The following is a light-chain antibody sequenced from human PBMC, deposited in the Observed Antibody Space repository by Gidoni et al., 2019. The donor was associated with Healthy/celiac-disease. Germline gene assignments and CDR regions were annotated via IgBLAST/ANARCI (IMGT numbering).Light chain of an antibody. J-gene: IGKJ5*01. Sequence: EIVIPQSPSTLSVSPGERATLSCRASQSVSITLAWYQQKPGQAPRLLIYGASTRATGIPARFSGSGSGTEFTLTISSLQSEDFAVYYCQQYNNWPPITFGQGTRLEIK. V-gene: IGKV3-15*01. CDR1: QSVSIT. CDR2: GAS. CDR3: QQYNNWPPIT.